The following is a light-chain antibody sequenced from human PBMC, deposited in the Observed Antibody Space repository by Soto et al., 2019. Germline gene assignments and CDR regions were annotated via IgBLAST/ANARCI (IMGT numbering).Light chain of an antibody. V-gene: IGKV3-15*01. CDR2: GAS. CDR3: QQYQDWPPLT. CDR1: QSVSSN. J-gene: IGKJ4*01. Sequence: EMVMTQSPAPLSVSPGERATLYCRASQSVSSNLAWYQLKPGQAPRLLIIGASTRATAIPARFIGSGSGTEFTLTISSLQSEDFAVYYCQQYQDWPPLTFGGGTKVEIK.